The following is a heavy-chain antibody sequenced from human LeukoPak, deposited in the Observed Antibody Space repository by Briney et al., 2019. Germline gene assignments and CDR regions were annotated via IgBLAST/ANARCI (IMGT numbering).Heavy chain of an antibody. CDR2: ISSSSSTI. CDR1: GFTFSSYW. V-gene: IGHV3-48*01. J-gene: IGHJ3*02. Sequence: PGGSLRLSCAASGFTFSSYWMNWARQAPGKGLEWVSYISSSSSTIYYADSVKGRFTISRDNAKNSLYLQMNSLRAEDTAVYFCARGLDAFDIWGQGTLVTVSS. CDR3: ARGLDAFDI.